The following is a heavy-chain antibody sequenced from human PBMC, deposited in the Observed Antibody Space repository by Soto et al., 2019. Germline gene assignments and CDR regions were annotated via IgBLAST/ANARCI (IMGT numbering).Heavy chain of an antibody. V-gene: IGHV1-18*01. CDR2: ISAYNGNT. CDR3: ARAGGYSGYEAFLYYYYMDV. D-gene: IGHD5-12*01. Sequence: ASVKVSCKASGYTFTSYGISWVRQAPGQGLEWMGWISAYNGNTNYAQKLQGRVTMTTDTSTSTAYMELRSLRSDDTAVYYCARAGGYSGYEAFLYYYYMDVWGKGTTVTVSS. J-gene: IGHJ6*03. CDR1: GYTFTSYG.